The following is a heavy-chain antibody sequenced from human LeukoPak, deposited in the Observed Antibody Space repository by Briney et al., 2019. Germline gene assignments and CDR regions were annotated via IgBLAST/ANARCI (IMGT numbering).Heavy chain of an antibody. CDR3: ARAGIFGVVNLYYYYMDV. CDR2: INPSGGST. D-gene: IGHD3-3*01. J-gene: IGHJ6*03. V-gene: IGHV1-46*01. CDR1: GYTFTSYG. Sequence: ASVKVSCKASGYTFTSYGISWVRQAPGQGLEWMGIINPSGGSTSCAQKFQGRVTMTRDMSTSTVYMELSSLRSEDTAVYYCARAGIFGVVNLYYYYMDVWGKGTTVTVSS.